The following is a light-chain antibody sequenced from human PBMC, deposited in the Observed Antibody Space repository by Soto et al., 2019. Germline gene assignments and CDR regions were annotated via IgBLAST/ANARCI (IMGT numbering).Light chain of an antibody. V-gene: IGKV3D-15*01. Sequence: EVVMTQSPATRSVSPGERATLSCRASQSVSSNLAWYQQKPGQAPRLLIYAASNRATGIPDRFSGSGSGTDFTLTISSLEPEDFAVYYCHQYNFWPTFGQGTKVDIK. CDR2: AAS. CDR1: QSVSSN. J-gene: IGKJ1*01. CDR3: HQYNFWPT.